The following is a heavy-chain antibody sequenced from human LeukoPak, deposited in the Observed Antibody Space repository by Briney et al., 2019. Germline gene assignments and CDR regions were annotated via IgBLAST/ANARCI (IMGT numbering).Heavy chain of an antibody. Sequence: GGSLRLSCTSSGFIFSSYAMNGVRQAPWKGLEGVSFIFGKGACTNYADSVKGRFTISSDNSTNTLYLQMNSLRAEDTAVYYCAKDRVPDGFYSVDQWGQGTLVTVSS. D-gene: IGHD3-3*01. CDR3: AKDRVPDGFYSVDQ. CDR2: IFGKGACT. J-gene: IGHJ4*02. V-gene: IGHV3-23*01. CDR1: GFIFSSYA.